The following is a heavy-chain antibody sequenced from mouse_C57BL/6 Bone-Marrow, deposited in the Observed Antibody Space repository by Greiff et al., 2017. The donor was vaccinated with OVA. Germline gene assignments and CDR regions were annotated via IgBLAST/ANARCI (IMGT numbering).Heavy chain of an antibody. Sequence: VQLKHSGPELVKPGASVKISCKASGYAFSSSWMNWVKQRPGKGLEWIGRIYPGDGDTNYNGKFKGKATLTADKSSSTAYMQLSSLTSEDSAVYFCARNYGSSDWYFDVWGTGTTVTVSS. CDR2: IYPGDGDT. CDR3: ARNYGSSDWYFDV. D-gene: IGHD1-1*01. J-gene: IGHJ1*03. CDR1: GYAFSSSW. V-gene: IGHV1-82*01.